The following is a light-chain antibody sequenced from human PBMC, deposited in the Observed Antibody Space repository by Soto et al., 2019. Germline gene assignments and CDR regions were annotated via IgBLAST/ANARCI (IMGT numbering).Light chain of an antibody. CDR3: QQSYSTPRLT. CDR1: QSISSY. CDR2: AAS. Sequence: DIQMTQSPSSLSASVGDRVTITCRASQSISSYLNWYQQKPGKAPKLLIYAASSLQSGVPSRFSGSGSGTDFNLTISSLQPEDFATYYCQQSYSTPRLTFGGGTKGEIK. J-gene: IGKJ4*01. V-gene: IGKV1-39*01.